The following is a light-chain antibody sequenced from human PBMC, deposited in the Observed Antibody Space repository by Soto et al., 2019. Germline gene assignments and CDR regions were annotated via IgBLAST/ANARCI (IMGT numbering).Light chain of an antibody. V-gene: IGLV2-8*01. CDR1: RSDVGGYNY. CDR2: EVS. Sequence: QSVLTQPPSASGSPGQSVTISCTGTRSDVGGYNYVSWYQQHPGKAPKLMIYEVSKRPSGVPDRFSGSKSGNTASLTVSGLQAEDEADYYCSSYAGSNNVVFGGGTKLTVL. CDR3: SSYAGSNNVV. J-gene: IGLJ2*01.